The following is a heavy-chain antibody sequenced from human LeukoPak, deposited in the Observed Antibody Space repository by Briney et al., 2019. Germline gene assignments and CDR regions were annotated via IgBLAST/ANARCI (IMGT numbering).Heavy chain of an antibody. D-gene: IGHD5-18*01. Sequence: GGSLRLSCAASGFTFDDYAMHWVRQAPGKGLEWVSLIRWDGGSTYYVDSVKGRFTISRDNSKNSLYLQMNSLRAEDTALYYCAKGYSFGSIPVLFDYWGQGTLVTVSS. J-gene: IGHJ4*02. CDR3: AKGYSFGSIPVLFDY. CDR1: GFTFDDYA. CDR2: IRWDGGST. V-gene: IGHV3-43D*03.